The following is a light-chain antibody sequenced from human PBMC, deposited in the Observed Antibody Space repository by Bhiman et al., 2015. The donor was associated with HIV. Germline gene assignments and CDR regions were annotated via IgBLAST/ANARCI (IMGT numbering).Light chain of an antibody. CDR1: SSDVGGYNY. J-gene: IGLJ1*01. CDR3: SSYAGSNTPYV. V-gene: IGLV2-8*01. Sequence: QSALTQPPSASGSPGQSVTISCTGTSSDVGGYNYVSWYQQHPGKAPKLIIYEVTKRPSGVPDRFSGSKSANTASLTVSGLLAEDEADYYCSSYAGSNTPYVFGTGTKVT. CDR2: EVT.